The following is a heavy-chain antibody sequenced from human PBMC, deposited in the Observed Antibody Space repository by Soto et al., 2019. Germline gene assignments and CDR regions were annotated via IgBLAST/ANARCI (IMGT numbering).Heavy chain of an antibody. CDR3: ARDEAGHYYDSSGQLQSDDY. CDR2: IIPIFGTA. Sequence: QVQLVQSGAEVKKPGSSVKVSCKASGGTFSSYAISWVRQAPGQGLEWMGGIIPIFGTANYAQKFQGRVTITADKSTSTAYMELISLRSEDTAVYYCARDEAGHYYDSSGQLQSDDYWGQGTLVTVSS. CDR1: GGTFSSYA. D-gene: IGHD3-22*01. J-gene: IGHJ4*02. V-gene: IGHV1-69*06.